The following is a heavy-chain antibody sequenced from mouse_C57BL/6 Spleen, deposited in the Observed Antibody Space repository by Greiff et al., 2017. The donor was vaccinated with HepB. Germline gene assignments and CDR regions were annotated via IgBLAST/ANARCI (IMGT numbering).Heavy chain of an antibody. J-gene: IGHJ1*03. Sequence: VQLQQSGAELVRPGASVTLSCKASGYTFTDYEMHWVKQTPVHGLEWIGAIDPETGGTAYNQKFKGKAILTADKSSSTAYMELRSRTSEDSAVYYCTRAPITTVVATSYFDVWGTGTTVTVSS. D-gene: IGHD1-1*01. CDR3: TRAPITTVVATSYFDV. CDR2: IDPETGGT. CDR1: GYTFTDYE. V-gene: IGHV1-15*01.